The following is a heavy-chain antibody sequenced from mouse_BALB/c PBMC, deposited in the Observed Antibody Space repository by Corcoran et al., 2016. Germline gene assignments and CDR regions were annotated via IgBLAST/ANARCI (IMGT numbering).Heavy chain of an antibody. V-gene: IGHV9-3-1*01. J-gene: IGHJ4*01. D-gene: IGHD6-1*01. CDR1: GSTFTNSG. CDR2: INTYTGEP. Sequence: QIQLVQSGPDLMKPGETVKISCKASGSTFTNSGMNLVKQAPGKGLKWMGWINTYTGEPTYADDFKGRFAFSLETSASTAYLQINNLKNEDTATYFCAREPYAMDYWGQGTSVTVSS. CDR3: AREPYAMDY.